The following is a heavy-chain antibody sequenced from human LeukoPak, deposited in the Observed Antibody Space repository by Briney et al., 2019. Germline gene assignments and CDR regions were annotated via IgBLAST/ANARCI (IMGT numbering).Heavy chain of an antibody. CDR1: GFTFTNYA. CDR2: ISYDGSNK. J-gene: IGHJ4*02. Sequence: GGSLRLSCAASGFTFTNYAMSWVRQAPGKGLEWVALISYDGSNKYYADSVKGRFTISRDNSKNTLYLQMNSLRAEDAAVYYCAKDWDPGYYDSSGSYPDYWGQGTLVTVSS. V-gene: IGHV3-30*18. D-gene: IGHD3-22*01. CDR3: AKDWDPGYYDSSGSYPDY.